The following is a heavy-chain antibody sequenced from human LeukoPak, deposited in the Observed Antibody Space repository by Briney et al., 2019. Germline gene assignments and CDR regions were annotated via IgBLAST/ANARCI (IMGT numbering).Heavy chain of an antibody. CDR1: GFTFNSYW. Sequence: GGSLRLSCAASGFTFNSYWMSWVRQAPGKGLEWVANIKQDGSEIYYVDSVKGRFTISRDNAKNSLYLQMNSLRAEDTAVYYCARARYSSSWLDYWGLGTLVTVSS. CDR2: IKQDGSEI. J-gene: IGHJ4*02. CDR3: ARARYSSSWLDY. V-gene: IGHV3-7*01. D-gene: IGHD6-13*01.